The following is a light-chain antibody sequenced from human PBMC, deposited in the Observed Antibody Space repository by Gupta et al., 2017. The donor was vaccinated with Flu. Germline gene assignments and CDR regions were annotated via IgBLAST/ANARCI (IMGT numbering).Light chain of an antibody. CDR2: DDD. V-gene: IGLV2-23*01. CDR3: CSYASGDTWV. Sequence: SGLTQPASLSGSPGQSPTISCTSANTDISVSDLFSWYQQYPGKAPQVIIFDDDRRASGISSRFSASKSGHTASLTISGLQSEDEADYYCCSYASGDTWVFGGGTKVTVL. CDR1: NTDISVSDL. J-gene: IGLJ3*02.